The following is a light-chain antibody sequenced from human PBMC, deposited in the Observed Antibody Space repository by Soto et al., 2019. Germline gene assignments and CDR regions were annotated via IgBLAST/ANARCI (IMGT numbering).Light chain of an antibody. Sequence: QSALTQPASVSGSPGHSITLSCTGASSDVGNYNLVSWYQQHPGKAPKLLIYGDNNRPSGVPDRFSGSKSGTSASLAIIRLQAEDEGDYYCQSYDLSLRNYVFGSGTKLTVL. V-gene: IGLV2-14*02. J-gene: IGLJ1*01. CDR3: QSYDLSLRNYV. CDR1: SSDVGNYNL. CDR2: GDN.